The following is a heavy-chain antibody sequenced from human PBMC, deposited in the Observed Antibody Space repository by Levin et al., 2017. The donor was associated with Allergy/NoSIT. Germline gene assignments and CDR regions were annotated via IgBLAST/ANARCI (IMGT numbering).Heavy chain of an antibody. J-gene: IGHJ3*02. V-gene: IGHV4-59*01. CDR1: GGSISSYY. D-gene: IGHD6-19*01. CDR2: IYYSGST. Sequence: SETLSLTCTVSGGSISSYYWSWIRQPPGKGLEWIGYIYYSGSTNYNPSLKSRVTISVDTSKNQFSLKLSSVTAADTAVYYCARESLAGTAFDIWGQGTMVTVSS. CDR3: ARESLAGTAFDI.